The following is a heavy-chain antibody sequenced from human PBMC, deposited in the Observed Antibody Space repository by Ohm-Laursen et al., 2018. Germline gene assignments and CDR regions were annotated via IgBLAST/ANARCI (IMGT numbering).Heavy chain of an antibody. CDR3: VVDTSGYYYGMDV. Sequence: SLRLSCAASGFTLSGHFMDWVRQAPGKGLEWVGRIGKKAKSYTTVYAASVKGRFTISRDDSKNSLSLQMNSLKTEDTAVYYCVVDTSGYYYGMDVWGQGTTVTVSS. J-gene: IGHJ6*02. D-gene: IGHD3-22*01. CDR2: IGKKAKSYTT. V-gene: IGHV3-72*01. CDR1: GFTLSGHF.